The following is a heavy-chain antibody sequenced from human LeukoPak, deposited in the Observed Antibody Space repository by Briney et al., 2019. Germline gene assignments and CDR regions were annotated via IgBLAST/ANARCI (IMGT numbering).Heavy chain of an antibody. CDR3: AGGVRDGYNPR. Sequence: PSQTLSLTCTVSGGSISSGSYYWSWIRQPAGKGLEWIGRIYTSGSTNYNPPLKSRVTISVDTSKNQFSLKLSSVTAADTAVYYCAGGVRDGYNPRWGQGTLVTVSS. D-gene: IGHD5-24*01. CDR1: GGSISSGSYY. V-gene: IGHV4-61*02. CDR2: IYTSGST. J-gene: IGHJ4*02.